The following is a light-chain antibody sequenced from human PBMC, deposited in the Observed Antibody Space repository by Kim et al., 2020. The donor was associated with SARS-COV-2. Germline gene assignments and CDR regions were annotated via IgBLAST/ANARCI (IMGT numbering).Light chain of an antibody. Sequence: SSSVGDRVTITCRASQSTTTFLNWYQQKPGKAPKLLISAASTLENGVPSSFSGSGSGTDFTLTISSLQPEDFASYYCQESYSAPYTFGQGTKLEI. CDR3: QESYSAPYT. V-gene: IGKV1-39*01. CDR1: QSTTTF. CDR2: AAS. J-gene: IGKJ2*01.